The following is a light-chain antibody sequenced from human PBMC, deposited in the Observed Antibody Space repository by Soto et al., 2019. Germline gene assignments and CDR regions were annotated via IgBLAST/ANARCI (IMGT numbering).Light chain of an antibody. CDR3: MQGLPTPLT. J-gene: IGKJ4*01. CDR1: QSLLASSGYNY. CDR2: LGS. Sequence: DIVMTQSPLSLPVTPGEPASISCRSSQSLLASSGYNYLDWYLQKPGQPPQLLIYLGSNRAPGAPDRFSGSGSGTEFTLKISRVEAEDVGIYYCMQGLPTPLTFGGGTKVEIK. V-gene: IGKV2-28*01.